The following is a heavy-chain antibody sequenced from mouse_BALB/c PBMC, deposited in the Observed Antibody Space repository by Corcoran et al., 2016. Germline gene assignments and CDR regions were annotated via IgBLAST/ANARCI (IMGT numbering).Heavy chain of an antibody. D-gene: IGHD2-1*01. Sequence: EVQLQQSGPELVKPGASMNMSCKAAEYTFNSYVMRWVKQKPGQGLEWIGYIYPYNDGTKYTEKFKGKATLTSDKSSSTAYMEISSLTSEDSAVYYCAREVTGGNPFDYWGQGTTLTVSS. CDR2: IYPYNDGT. CDR3: AREVTGGNPFDY. V-gene: IGHV1S136*01. CDR1: EYTFNSYV. J-gene: IGHJ2*01.